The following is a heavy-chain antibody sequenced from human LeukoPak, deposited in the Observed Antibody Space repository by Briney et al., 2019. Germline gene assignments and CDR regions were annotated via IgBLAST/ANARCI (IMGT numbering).Heavy chain of an antibody. CDR3: ARHSGGHAYGRGVIFQGFDP. J-gene: IGHJ5*02. V-gene: IGHV4-39*01. CDR1: GGSISSSSYY. Sequence: PSETLSLTCTVSGGSISSSSYYWGWIRQPPGKGLEWIGSIYYSGSTYYNPSLKSRVTISVDTSKNQFSLKLSSVTAADTAVYYCARHSGGHAYGRGVIFQGFDPWGQGTLVTVSS. D-gene: IGHD3-10*02. CDR2: IYYSGST.